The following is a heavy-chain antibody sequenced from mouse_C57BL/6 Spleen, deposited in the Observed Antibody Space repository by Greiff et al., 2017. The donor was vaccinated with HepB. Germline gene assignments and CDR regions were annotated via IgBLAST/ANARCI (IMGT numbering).Heavy chain of an antibody. CDR3: ASLNYYGRYFDV. D-gene: IGHD1-1*01. Sequence: EVQRVESGGGLVQPGGSLSLSCAASGFTFTDYYMSWVRQPPGKALEWLGFIRNKANGYTTEYSASVKGRFTISRDNSQSILYLQMNALRAEDSATYYCASLNYYGRYFDVWGTGTTVTVSS. CDR2: IRNKANGYTT. J-gene: IGHJ1*03. CDR1: GFTFTDYY. V-gene: IGHV7-3*01.